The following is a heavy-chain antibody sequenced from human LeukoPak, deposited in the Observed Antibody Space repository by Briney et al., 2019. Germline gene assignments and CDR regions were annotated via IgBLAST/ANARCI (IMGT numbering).Heavy chain of an antibody. CDR1: GFSLTTTGVG. CDR3: AHSLGTAMARYFDY. CDR2: SYWNNDK. Sequence: KSGPTLVNPTQTLTLTCTFSGFSLTTTGVGVAWIRQPPGKALEWLAVSYWNNDKSYSPSLKSRLTITKDTSKNQVVLTMTNMDPVDTATYYCAHSLGTAMARYFDYWGQGTLVTVSS. V-gene: IGHV2-5*01. J-gene: IGHJ4*02. D-gene: IGHD5-18*01.